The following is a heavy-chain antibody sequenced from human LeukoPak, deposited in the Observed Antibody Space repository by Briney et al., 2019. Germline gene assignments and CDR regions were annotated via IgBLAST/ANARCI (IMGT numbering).Heavy chain of an antibody. CDR3: ARRAAGTFAY. V-gene: IGHV4-39*01. J-gene: IGHJ4*02. CDR2: IYYSGST. D-gene: IGHD6-13*01. Sequence: PSETLSLTCTVSGGSISSSSYYWGWIRQPPGKGLEWIGSIYYSGSTYYNPSLKSRVSISIDTSKNQFSLNLSSVTAADTAVYYCARRAAGTFAYWGQGTLVTVSS. CDR1: GGSISSSSYY.